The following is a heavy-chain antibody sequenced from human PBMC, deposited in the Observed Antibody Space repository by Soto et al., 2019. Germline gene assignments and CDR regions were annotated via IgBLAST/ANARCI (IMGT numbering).Heavy chain of an antibody. CDR2: ISGTGGGT. V-gene: IGHV3-23*01. CDR1: GFTFSNYV. J-gene: IGHJ6*02. D-gene: IGHD3-10*01. CDR3: AKRAFYGSGIPNYYGMDV. Sequence: EVHLLESGGGLVQPGGSLRLSCAASGFTFSNYVMTWVRQAPGKGLEWVSVISGTGGGTNNADSAKGRFTTSRDNSKNTLYRQKNSLRAEDTAVYYCAKRAFYGSGIPNYYGMDVWGQGTAVTVSS.